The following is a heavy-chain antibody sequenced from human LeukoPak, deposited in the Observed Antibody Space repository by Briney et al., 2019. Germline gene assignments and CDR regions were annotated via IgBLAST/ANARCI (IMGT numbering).Heavy chain of an antibody. CDR1: GGTFSNYA. Sequence: GASVRVSCKASGGTFSNYAISWVRQAPGQGLEWMGGIIPIFGTASYAQKFQGRVTITADESTSTAYMELSSLRSEDTAVYYCARDLGVSFDYWGEGTLLTVSS. CDR3: ARDLGVSFDY. D-gene: IGHD3-10*01. J-gene: IGHJ4*02. V-gene: IGHV1-69*01. CDR2: IIPIFGTA.